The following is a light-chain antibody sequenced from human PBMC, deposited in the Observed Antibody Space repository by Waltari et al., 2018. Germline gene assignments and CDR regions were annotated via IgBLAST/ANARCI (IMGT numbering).Light chain of an antibody. Sequence: EIVLTQSPGTLSLSPGERASLSCRASQSVRSNYLAWYQQKPGQTPRLLIYDASSRATGIPDRFSGSGSGTDFTLTISRLEPEDFAVFYCQQYATSPLTFGGGTKVEIK. J-gene: IGKJ4*01. CDR1: QSVRSNY. CDR3: QQYATSPLT. V-gene: IGKV3-20*01. CDR2: DAS.